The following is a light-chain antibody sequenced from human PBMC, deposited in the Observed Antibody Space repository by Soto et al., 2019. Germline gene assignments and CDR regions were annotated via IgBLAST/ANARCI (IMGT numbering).Light chain of an antibody. CDR1: SSDVGNYNL. Sequence: QSALTQPASVSGSPGQSITISCTGTSSDVGNYNLVSWYQQHPGTAPKLIIYEVRNRPSGISSRFSGSRSGNTASLTISGLQSEDEGDYYCSAYTARSTLVFGGGTKVTVL. CDR2: EVR. V-gene: IGLV2-14*02. CDR3: SAYTARSTLV. J-gene: IGLJ3*02.